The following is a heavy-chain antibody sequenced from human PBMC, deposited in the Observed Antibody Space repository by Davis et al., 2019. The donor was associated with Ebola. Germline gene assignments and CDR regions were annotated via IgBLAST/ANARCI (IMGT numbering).Heavy chain of an antibody. CDR3: ATDISYCSGGSCYSSYWFDP. CDR2: INPSGGST. Sequence: ASVKVSCKASGYTFTSYYMHWVRQAPGHGLEWMGIINPSGGSTSYAQTSQGRVTMTRDTSTSTVYMELSSLRSEDTAVYYCATDISYCSGGSCYSSYWFDPWGQGTLVTVSS. V-gene: IGHV1-46*01. D-gene: IGHD2-15*01. J-gene: IGHJ5*02. CDR1: GYTFTSYY.